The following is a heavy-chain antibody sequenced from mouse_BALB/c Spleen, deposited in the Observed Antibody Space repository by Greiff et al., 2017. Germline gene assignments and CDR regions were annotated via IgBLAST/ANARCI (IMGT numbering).Heavy chain of an antibody. CDR3: TRSRELGPTYFDY. CDR1: GYTFTSYW. Sequence: LQQPGSELVRPGASVKLSCKASGYTFTSYWMHWVKQRHGQGLEWIGNIYPGSGSTNYDEKFKSKGTLTVDTSSSTAYMHLSSLTSEDSAVYYCTRSRELGPTYFDYWGQGTTLTVSS. J-gene: IGHJ2*01. V-gene: IGHV1S22*01. CDR2: IYPGSGST. D-gene: IGHD4-1*01.